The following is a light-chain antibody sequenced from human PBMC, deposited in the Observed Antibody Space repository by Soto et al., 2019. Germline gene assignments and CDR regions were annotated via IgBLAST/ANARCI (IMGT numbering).Light chain of an antibody. V-gene: IGKV3-15*01. J-gene: IGKJ2*01. CDR1: QSVDSN. Sequence: EVVMTQSPATLSVSPGERATLSCRASQSVDSNLAWYQQKPGQAPRLLIHGASTRTTGITARFSGSGSGTEFTLTISSLQSEDFAVYYCQQYNNWPPYTCGQGTKLEIK. CDR3: QQYNNWPPYT. CDR2: GAS.